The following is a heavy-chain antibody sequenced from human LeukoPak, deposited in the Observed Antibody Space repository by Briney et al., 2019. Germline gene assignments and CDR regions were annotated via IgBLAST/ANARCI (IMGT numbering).Heavy chain of an antibody. CDR3: ARAETLGY. Sequence: ASVKVSCKASGGTFSSYAISWVRQAPGQGLEWMGWINPNSGGTNYAQKFQGRVTMTRDTSISTAYMELSRLRSDDTAVYYCARAETLGYWGQGTLVTVSS. J-gene: IGHJ4*02. CDR1: GGTFSSYA. CDR2: INPNSGGT. V-gene: IGHV1-2*02.